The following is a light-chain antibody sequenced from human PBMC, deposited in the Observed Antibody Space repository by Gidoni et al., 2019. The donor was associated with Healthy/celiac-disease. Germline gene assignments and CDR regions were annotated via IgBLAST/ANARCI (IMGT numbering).Light chain of an antibody. CDR2: AAS. CDR3: QKSYITLT. J-gene: IGKJ4*01. Sequence: DIQMTQSPSSLSASVGDRVTITCRASQSISSYLNWYQHKPGKAHKLLIYAASSLQSGLSSRFSGSGSATDFPLTISSLQPDDFASYYCQKSYITLTFGGGTKVEIK. V-gene: IGKV1-39*01. CDR1: QSISSY.